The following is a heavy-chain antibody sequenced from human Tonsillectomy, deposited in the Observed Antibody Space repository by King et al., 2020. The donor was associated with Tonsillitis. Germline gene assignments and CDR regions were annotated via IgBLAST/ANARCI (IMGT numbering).Heavy chain of an antibody. CDR2: IRTKANSYAT. D-gene: IGHD5-12*01. V-gene: IGHV3-73*02. Sequence: VQLVESGGGLVQPGGSLKLSCAASGFTFSGSAMHWVRQASGKGLEWVGRIRTKANSYATTYAESLKGRFTISRDDSKNTAYLQMNSLKTEDTAVYYCTTVNIEAYDAFDIWGQGTMVTVSS. CDR1: GFTFSGSA. J-gene: IGHJ3*02. CDR3: TTVNIEAYDAFDI.